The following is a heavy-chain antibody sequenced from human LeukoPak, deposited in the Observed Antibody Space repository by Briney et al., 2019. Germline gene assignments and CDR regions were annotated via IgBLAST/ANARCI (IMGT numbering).Heavy chain of an antibody. Sequence: GESLKISCKGSGYSFTYYFIAWVRQMPGKGLEWMGIIYPGDPDTRYSPPFQGQVTISADKSINTAYLQWSSLKASDTAMYYCARHLGGDRTSGYYNYWGQGTLVTVSS. V-gene: IGHV5-51*01. CDR3: ARHLGGDRTSGYYNY. J-gene: IGHJ4*02. CDR1: GYSFTYYF. D-gene: IGHD3-3*01. CDR2: IYPGDPDT.